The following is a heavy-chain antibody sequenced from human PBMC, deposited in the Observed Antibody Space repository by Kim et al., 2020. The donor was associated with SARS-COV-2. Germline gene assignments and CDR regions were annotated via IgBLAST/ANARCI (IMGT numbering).Heavy chain of an antibody. CDR1: GGSFSGYY. CDR3: ARVGPIAVAGGSDY. D-gene: IGHD6-19*01. J-gene: IGHJ4*02. Sequence: SETLSLTCAVYGGSFSGYYCSWIRQPPGKGLEWIGEINHSGSTNYNPSLKSRVTISVDTSKNQFSLKLSSVTAADTAVYYCARVGPIAVAGGSDYWGQGT. V-gene: IGHV4-34*01. CDR2: INHSGST.